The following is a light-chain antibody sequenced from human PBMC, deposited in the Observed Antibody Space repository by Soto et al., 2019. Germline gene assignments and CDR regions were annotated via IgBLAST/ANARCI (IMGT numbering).Light chain of an antibody. CDR1: QSISTY. Sequence: DIQMTQSPSSLSASVGDRVTITCRASQSISTYLNWYQQKPGKAPKLLIYAASSLQSGVPSRFSGTGSRTDFTLAISSLQPEDFASYYCQQSYSTLLLTFGQGTRLE. V-gene: IGKV1-39*01. CDR3: QQSYSTLLLT. J-gene: IGKJ5*01. CDR2: AAS.